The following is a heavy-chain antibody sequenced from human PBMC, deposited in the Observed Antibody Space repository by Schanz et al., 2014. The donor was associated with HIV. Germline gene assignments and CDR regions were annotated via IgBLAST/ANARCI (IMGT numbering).Heavy chain of an antibody. J-gene: IGHJ6*02. CDR2: INPDGSGT. Sequence: EVQLVESGGGVIQPGGSLRLSCAASRVTYRTYWMYWFRQPPGKGLVWVARINPDGSGTTYARSVKGRFVISRDNANNTLFLEMKDLRSDDTAVYYCARGDVSWNIIGVKVDNYYGMDVWGQGTTVIVS. CDR1: RVTYRTYW. CDR3: ARGDVSWNIIGVKVDNYYGMDV. V-gene: IGHV3-74*03. D-gene: IGHD3-10*01.